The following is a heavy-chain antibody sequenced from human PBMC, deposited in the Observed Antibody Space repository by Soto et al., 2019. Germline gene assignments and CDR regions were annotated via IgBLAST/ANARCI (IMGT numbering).Heavy chain of an antibody. J-gene: IGHJ3*02. V-gene: IGHV1-18*01. CDR1: GYTFTSYG. CDR3: ARLPLRYEVDDDAFDI. D-gene: IGHD3-9*01. Sequence: ASVKVSCKASGYTFTSYGISWVRQAPGQGLEWMGWISAYNGNTNYAQKLQGRVTMTTDTSTSTAYMELRSLRSDDTAVYYCARLPLRYEVDDDAFDIWGQGTMVTVSS. CDR2: ISAYNGNT.